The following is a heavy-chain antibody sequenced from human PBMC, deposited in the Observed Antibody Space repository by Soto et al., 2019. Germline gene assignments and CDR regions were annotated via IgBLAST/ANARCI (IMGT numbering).Heavy chain of an antibody. CDR3: ARDRLSGRYPNGYYYYGLDV. CDR1: GFTFSTYG. V-gene: IGHV3-33*01. Sequence: QVQLVESGGGGVQPGGSLRLSCEASGFTFSTYGMNWVRQAPGKGLEWVAVIWYDGRKQSYADSVRGRLTISRDNSKNTLYLQMNRLRVEDTAVYYCARDRLSGRYPNGYYYYGLDVRGQGTTVTVSS. D-gene: IGHD1-26*01. J-gene: IGHJ6*02. CDR2: IWYDGRKQ.